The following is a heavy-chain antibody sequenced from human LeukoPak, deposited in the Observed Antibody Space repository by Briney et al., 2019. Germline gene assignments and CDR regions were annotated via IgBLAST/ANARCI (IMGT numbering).Heavy chain of an antibody. J-gene: IGHJ4*02. Sequence: ASVKVSCKASGGTFSSYTISWVLQAPGQGLEWMGRIIPILGIANYAQKFQGRVTITADKSTSTAYMELSSLRSEDTAVYYCARDRSSFSFDYWGQGTLVTVSS. CDR2: IIPILGIA. CDR3: ARDRSSFSFDY. CDR1: GGTFSSYT. D-gene: IGHD6-6*01. V-gene: IGHV1-69*04.